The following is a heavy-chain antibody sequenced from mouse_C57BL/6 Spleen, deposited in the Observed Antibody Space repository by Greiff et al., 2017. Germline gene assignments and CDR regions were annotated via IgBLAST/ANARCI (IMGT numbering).Heavy chain of an antibody. Sequence: EVQLQQSGPGLVKPSQSLSLTCSVTGYSITSGYYWNWIRQFPGNKLEWMGYISYDGSNNYNPSLKNRISITRNTSKNQFFLKLNSVTTEDTATYYCARDRYDYDGNWFAYWGQGTLVTVSA. V-gene: IGHV3-6*01. CDR1: GYSITSGYY. CDR2: ISYDGSN. J-gene: IGHJ3*01. CDR3: ARDRYDYDGNWFAY. D-gene: IGHD2-4*01.